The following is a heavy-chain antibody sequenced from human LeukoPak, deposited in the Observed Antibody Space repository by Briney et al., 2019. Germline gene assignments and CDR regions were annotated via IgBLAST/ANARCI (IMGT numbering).Heavy chain of an antibody. CDR1: GGSISSYY. CDR3: ARGGVLGQQNATDY. CDR2: IYYSGST. D-gene: IGHD1/OR15-1a*01. J-gene: IGHJ4*02. V-gene: IGHV4-59*12. Sequence: SETLSLTCTVSGGSISSYYWSWIRQPPGKGLEWIGYIYYSGSTNYNPSLKSRVTISVDRSKNQFSLKLSSVTAADTAVYYCARGGVLGQQNATDYWGQGTLVTVSS.